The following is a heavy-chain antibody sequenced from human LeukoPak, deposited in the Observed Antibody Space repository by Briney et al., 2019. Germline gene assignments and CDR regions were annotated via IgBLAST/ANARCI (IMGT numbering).Heavy chain of an antibody. Sequence: PSETLSLTCTVSGGSISSGSYYWSWIRQPAGKGLEWIGRIYTSGSTNYNPSLKSRVTISVDTSKNQFSLKLSSVTAADTAVYYCAREGPGIAAAPLYFDYWGQGTLVTVSS. D-gene: IGHD6-13*01. CDR2: IYTSGST. V-gene: IGHV4-61*02. CDR3: AREGPGIAAAPLYFDY. CDR1: GGSISSGSYY. J-gene: IGHJ4*02.